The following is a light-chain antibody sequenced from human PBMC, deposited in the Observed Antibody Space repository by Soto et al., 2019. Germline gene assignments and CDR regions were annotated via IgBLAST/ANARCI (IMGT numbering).Light chain of an antibody. Sequence: EMVMTQSPATLSVSPGERATLSCRASQTVGSTFASYQHKPGQTPRLLISGASTRATGIPDRFSGSGSGTDFTLTISRLEPEDFAVYYCHQYGSSPWTFGQGTKVDI. J-gene: IGKJ1*01. CDR1: QTVGSTF. CDR2: GAS. CDR3: HQYGSSPWT. V-gene: IGKV3-20*01.